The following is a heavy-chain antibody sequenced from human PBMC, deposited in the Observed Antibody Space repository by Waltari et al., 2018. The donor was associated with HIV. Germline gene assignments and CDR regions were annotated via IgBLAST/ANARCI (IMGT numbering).Heavy chain of an antibody. V-gene: IGHV1-18*01. D-gene: IGHD3-22*01. CDR3: ARSGYFDSSGSRNYHYYGMDV. CDR2: VTDYNGNT. CDR1: GYRFISYG. J-gene: IGHJ6*02. Sequence: QVQLIQSGAEVKKPGASVKVSCKASGYRFISYGITWVRQAPGQGLEWLGSVTDYNGNTYYAQSLQGRVSMTTDTYTNTAYMTLRSLRSDDTAIYFCARSGYFDSSGSRNYHYYGMDVWGQGTTVTVSS.